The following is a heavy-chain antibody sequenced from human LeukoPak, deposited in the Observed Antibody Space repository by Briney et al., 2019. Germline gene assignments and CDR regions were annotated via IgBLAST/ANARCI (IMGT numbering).Heavy chain of an antibody. CDR3: AKGPSYYYDSSGYYFDY. CDR2: ISGSGGST. Sequence: GGSLRLSCAASGFTFSSHAMSRVRQAPGKGLEWVSAISGSGGSTYYADSVKGRFTISRDNSKNTLYLQMNSLRAEDTAVYYCAKGPSYYYDSSGYYFDYWGQGTLVTVSS. D-gene: IGHD3-22*01. CDR1: GFTFSSHA. J-gene: IGHJ4*02. V-gene: IGHV3-23*01.